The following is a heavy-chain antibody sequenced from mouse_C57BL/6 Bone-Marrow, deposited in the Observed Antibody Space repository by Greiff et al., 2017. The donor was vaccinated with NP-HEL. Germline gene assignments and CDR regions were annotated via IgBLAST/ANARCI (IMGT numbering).Heavy chain of an antibody. J-gene: IGHJ1*03. D-gene: IGHD1-1*01. V-gene: IGHV5-6*01. CDR2: ISSGGSYT. CDR1: GFTFSSYG. Sequence: EVKLMESGGDLVKPGGSLKLSCAASGFTFSSYGMSWVRQTPDKRLEWVATISSGGSYTYYPDSVKGRFTISRDNAKNTLYLQMSSLKSEDTAMYYCARHLYYGSWYFDVWGTGTTVTVSS. CDR3: ARHLYYGSWYFDV.